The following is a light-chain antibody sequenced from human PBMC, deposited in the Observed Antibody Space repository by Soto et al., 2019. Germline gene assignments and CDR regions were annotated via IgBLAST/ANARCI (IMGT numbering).Light chain of an antibody. CDR3: QSYDSSLSGWV. Sequence: QSVLTQPPSVSGAPGQRVTISCTGSSSNIWAGYDVHWYQQLPGTAPKLLIYGSSNRPSGVPDRFSGSKSGTSASLAITGLQAEDEADYYCQSYDSSLSGWVFGGGTKLTVL. V-gene: IGLV1-40*01. CDR2: GSS. J-gene: IGLJ3*02. CDR1: SSNIWAGYD.